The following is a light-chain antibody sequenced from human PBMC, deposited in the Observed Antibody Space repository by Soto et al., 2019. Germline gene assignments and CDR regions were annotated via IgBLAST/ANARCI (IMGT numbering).Light chain of an antibody. V-gene: IGKV3-20*01. CDR3: QQFGTSPMWT. Sequence: IALTQSPGTLSLSPGERATLSCRASQSVSSSYLAWYQQKPGQAPRLLIYGASSRATGIPDRFSGSGSGTDFTLTISRLEPEDFAVYFCQQFGTSPMWTFGQGTKVDIK. J-gene: IGKJ1*01. CDR1: QSVSSSY. CDR2: GAS.